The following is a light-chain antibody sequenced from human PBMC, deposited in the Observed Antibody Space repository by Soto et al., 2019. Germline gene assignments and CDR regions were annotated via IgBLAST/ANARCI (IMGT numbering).Light chain of an antibody. CDR2: LNSDGSH. CDR1: SGHSNYA. J-gene: IGLJ2*01. Sequence: QLVLTQSPSASASLGASVKLTCTLSSGHSNYAIAWHQQQPEKGPRYLMKLNSDGSHSKGDGIPDRFSGSSSGAERYLTISXLXXXXEADYYCQTWGTGIVIFGGGTKLTV. V-gene: IGLV4-69*01. CDR3: QTWGTGIVI.